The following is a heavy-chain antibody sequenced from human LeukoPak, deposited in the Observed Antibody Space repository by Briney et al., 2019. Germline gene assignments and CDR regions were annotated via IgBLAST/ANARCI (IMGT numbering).Heavy chain of an antibody. J-gene: IGHJ5*02. CDR2: ISGSNGNT. D-gene: IGHD7-27*01. CDR3: ARGLGLGNWEAAWFDP. V-gene: IGHV1-18*01. CDR1: GYTFTSYG. Sequence: GASVKVSCKASGYTFTSYGISWVRQAPGQGLEWMGWISGSNGNTNYAQKFQGRVTMTRNTSISTAYMELSSLRSEDTAVYYCARGLGLGNWEAAWFDPWGQGTLVTVSS.